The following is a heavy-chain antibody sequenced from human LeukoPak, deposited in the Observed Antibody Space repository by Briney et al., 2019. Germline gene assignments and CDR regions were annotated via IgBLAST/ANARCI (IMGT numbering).Heavy chain of an antibody. CDR1: GGTFSSYA. V-gene: IGHV1-69*05. D-gene: IGHD3-16*01. J-gene: IGHJ4*02. Sequence: SVKVSCKASGGTFSSYAISWVRQALGQGLEWMGGIIPIFGTANYAQKFQGRVTVTTDESTSTAYMELSSLRSEDTAVYYCARGRLLGVFLDYWGQGTLVTVSS. CDR2: IIPIFGTA. CDR3: ARGRLLGVFLDY.